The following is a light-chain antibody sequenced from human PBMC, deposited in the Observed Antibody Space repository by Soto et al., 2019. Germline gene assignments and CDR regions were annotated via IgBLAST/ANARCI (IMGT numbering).Light chain of an antibody. V-gene: IGLV8-61*01. CDR2: SGD. J-gene: IGLJ2*01. Sequence: QTVVTQEASLSVSPGGTVTLTCGLTSGSVSSRYYPSWYRQDPGQTPRTLIYSGDIRSSGVPDRFSGSILGSKAALTITGAQEDDESVYYCVLYIKGDIRVFGGGTKLPVL. CDR1: SGSVSSRYY. CDR3: VLYIKGDIRV.